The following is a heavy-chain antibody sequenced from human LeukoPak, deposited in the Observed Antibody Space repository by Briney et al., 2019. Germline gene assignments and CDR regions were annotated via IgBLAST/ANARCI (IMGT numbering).Heavy chain of an antibody. V-gene: IGHV4-39*07. CDR2: IYYSGST. CDR3: AGQWLVSYNWFDP. D-gene: IGHD6-19*01. Sequence: SETLSLTCTVSGVYISSSSYYWGWIRQPPGENLEWIGSIYYSGSTYYNPSLKSRVTISVDTSKNQFSLKLSSVTAADTAVYYCAGQWLVSYNWFDPWGQGTLVTVSS. CDR1: GVYISSSSYY. J-gene: IGHJ5*02.